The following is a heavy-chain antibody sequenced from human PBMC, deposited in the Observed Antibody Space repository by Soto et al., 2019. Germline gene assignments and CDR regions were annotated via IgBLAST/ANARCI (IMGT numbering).Heavy chain of an antibody. V-gene: IGHV3-33*01. CDR3: ARERLVPSPIGMDV. Sequence: GGSLRLSCAASGFTFSSYGMHWVRQAPGKGLEWVAVIWYDGSNKYYADSVKGRFTISRDNSKNTLYLQMNSLRAEDTAVYYCARERLVPSPIGMDVWGQGTTVTVSS. D-gene: IGHD6-6*01. CDR1: GFTFSSYG. CDR2: IWYDGSNK. J-gene: IGHJ6*02.